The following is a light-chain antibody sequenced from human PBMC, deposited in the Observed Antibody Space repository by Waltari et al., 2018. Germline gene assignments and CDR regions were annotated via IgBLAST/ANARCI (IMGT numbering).Light chain of an antibody. Sequence: DIAMTQSPLSLPVTPGEPDSISCRSIQSLLHSNGYNYLDWYLQKPGQSPQLVIYLGSNRASGVPERFSGSGSGTYFTLKISRVEAEDVGVYYCQQYYSTPFTFGPGTKVDIK. CDR2: LGS. J-gene: IGKJ3*01. CDR3: QQYYSTPFT. CDR1: QSLLHSNGYNY. V-gene: IGKV2-28*01.